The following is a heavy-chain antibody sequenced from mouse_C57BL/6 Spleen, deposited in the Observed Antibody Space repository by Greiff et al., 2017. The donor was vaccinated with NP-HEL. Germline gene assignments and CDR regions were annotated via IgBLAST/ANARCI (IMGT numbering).Heavy chain of an antibody. D-gene: IGHD2-1*01. Sequence: VQLKQSGAELVKPGASVKISCKASGYAFSSYWMNWVKQRPGKGLEWIGQIYPGDGDSTYHGQFNGKATLTADKSSSTAYRQLSSLTSEDSAVYFCAREGDGKRYYFDDWGQGTTLTVAS. CDR2: IYPGDGDS. J-gene: IGHJ2*01. V-gene: IGHV1-80*01. CDR1: GYAFSSYW. CDR3: AREGDGKRYYFDD.